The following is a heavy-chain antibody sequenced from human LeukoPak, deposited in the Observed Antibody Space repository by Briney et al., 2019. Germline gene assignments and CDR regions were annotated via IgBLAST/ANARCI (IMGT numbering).Heavy chain of an antibody. Sequence: GGSLRLSCAASGFTFSNYSMTWVRQAPGKGLEWVASINGGGGSTHYADSVKGRIDTAKETTKMTLSLQMNRRRAEDTAVYYCAKDHYDGTAYYGYYYGIDVWGQGTTVTVSS. V-gene: IGHV3-23*01. CDR3: AKDHYDGTAYYGYYYGIDV. J-gene: IGHJ6*02. D-gene: IGHD3-22*01. CDR1: GFTFSNYS. CDR2: INGGGGST.